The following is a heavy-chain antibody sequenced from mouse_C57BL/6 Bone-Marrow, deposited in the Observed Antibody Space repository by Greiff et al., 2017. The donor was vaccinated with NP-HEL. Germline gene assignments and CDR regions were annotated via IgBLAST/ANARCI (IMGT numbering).Heavy chain of an antibody. V-gene: IGHV1-26*01. CDR2: INPNNGGT. D-gene: IGHD2-3*01. J-gene: IGHJ4*01. Sequence: VQLQQSGPELVKPGASVKISCTASGYTFTDYYMNWVKQSHGKSLEWIGDINPNNGGTSYNQKFKGKATLTVDKSSSTASMDLRSLTSDDSAVYYCARGENLYDGYLLYYAMDYWGQGPSVTVSS. CDR3: ARGENLYDGYLLYYAMDY. CDR1: GYTFTDYY.